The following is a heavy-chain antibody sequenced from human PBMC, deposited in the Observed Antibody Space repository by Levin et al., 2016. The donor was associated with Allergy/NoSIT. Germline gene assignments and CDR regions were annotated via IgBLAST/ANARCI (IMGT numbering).Heavy chain of an antibody. CDR3: ARDHYYSSGTYFDY. D-gene: IGHD3-10*01. Sequence: VRQMPGKGLEWVAVISKDGSNKYYADSVKGRFTISRDNSKNTLYLQMNSLRAGDTAVYYCARDHYYSSGTYFDYWGQGTLVTVSS. J-gene: IGHJ4*02. CDR2: ISKDGSNK. V-gene: IGHV3-30*03.